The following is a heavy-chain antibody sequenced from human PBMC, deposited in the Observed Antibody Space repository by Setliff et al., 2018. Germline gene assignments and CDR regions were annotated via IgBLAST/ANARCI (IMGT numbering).Heavy chain of an antibody. Sequence: GGSLRLSCVASGFTFGRYWMHWVRQVPGRGLLWVSDIGGGDGHTYYADSVKGRFTISRDNAKNSLYLQMNTLRAEDTAVYYCARVGYYSVSGGTSCYATRCYDYYMDVGGKGTTVTVSS. V-gene: IGHV3-21*04. CDR3: ARVGYYSVSGGTSCYATRCYDYYMDV. J-gene: IGHJ6*03. D-gene: IGHD2-2*01. CDR2: IGGGDGHT. CDR1: GFTFGRYW.